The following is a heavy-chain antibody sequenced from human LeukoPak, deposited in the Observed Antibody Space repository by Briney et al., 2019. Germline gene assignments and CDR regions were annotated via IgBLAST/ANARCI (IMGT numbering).Heavy chain of an antibody. D-gene: IGHD2-15*01. CDR2: IYYSGST. J-gene: IGHJ5*02. V-gene: IGHV4-59*08. CDR1: GGSISSYY. CDR3: ARSFCTGGTCYGAYDNWFDP. Sequence: SETLSLTCTVSGGSISSYYWSWIRQPPGKGLEWIGYIYYSGSTNYNPSLKSRVTISVDTSKNQFSLNLSSVTAADTAVYYCARSFCTGGTCYGAYDNWFDPWGQGTLVIVSS.